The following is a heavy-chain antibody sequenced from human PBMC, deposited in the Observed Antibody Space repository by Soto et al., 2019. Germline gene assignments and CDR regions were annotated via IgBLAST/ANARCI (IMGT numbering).Heavy chain of an antibody. CDR1: GFIFSSYA. CDR2: ISGSGGTT. D-gene: IGHD6-19*01. J-gene: IGHJ3*02. Sequence: EVQLLESGGGLVQPGGSLRLSCAASGFIFSSYAMTWVRQAPGKGLEWVSGISGSGGTTYYADSVKGRFTIPRDNSKNTLYLQMNSLRAEDSAVYYCAKRFAYSSGLDGFDIWGQGTMVTVSS. V-gene: IGHV3-23*01. CDR3: AKRFAYSSGLDGFDI.